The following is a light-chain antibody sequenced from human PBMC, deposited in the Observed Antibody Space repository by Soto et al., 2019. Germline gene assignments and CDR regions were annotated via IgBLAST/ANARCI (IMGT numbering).Light chain of an antibody. J-gene: IGLJ2*01. Sequence: QSVLTQPPSVSGAPGQRVTISCTGSSSNIGAGYDVPWYQQLPGRAPKLLISGNTNRPSGVPERFSGSKSGTSASLAITGLQAEDEADYYCLSFDSSLSVVFGGGTKLTVL. CDR1: SSNIGAGYD. V-gene: IGLV1-40*01. CDR3: LSFDSSLSVV. CDR2: GNT.